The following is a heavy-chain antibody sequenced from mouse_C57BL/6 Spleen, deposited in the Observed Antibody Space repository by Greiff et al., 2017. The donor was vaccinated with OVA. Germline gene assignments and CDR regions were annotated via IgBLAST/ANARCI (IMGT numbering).Heavy chain of an antibody. V-gene: IGHV1-4*01. J-gene: IGHJ1*03. D-gene: IGHD1-1*01. Sequence: QVQLKQSGAELARPGASVKMSCKASGYTFTSYTMHWVKQRPGQGLEWIGYINPSSGYTKYNQKFKDKATLTADKSSSTAYMQLSSLTSEDSAVYYCARSEEDYYGTPWYFDVWGTGTTVTVAS. CDR3: ARSEEDYYGTPWYFDV. CDR1: GYTFTSYT. CDR2: INPSSGYT.